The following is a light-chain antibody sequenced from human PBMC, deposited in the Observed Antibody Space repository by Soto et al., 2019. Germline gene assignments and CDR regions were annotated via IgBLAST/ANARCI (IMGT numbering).Light chain of an antibody. V-gene: IGLV1-51*02. J-gene: IGLJ1*01. CDR2: ENN. CDR1: SSNIGNNY. CDR3: GTWDSSLSAGV. Sequence: QCDLTQPPSVSAAPGEKVTISCSGSSSNIGNNYVSWYQQLPGTAPKLLIYENNKRPSGIPDRFSGSKSGTSATLGITGLQTGDEADYYCGTWDSSLSAGVFGTGTKVTVL.